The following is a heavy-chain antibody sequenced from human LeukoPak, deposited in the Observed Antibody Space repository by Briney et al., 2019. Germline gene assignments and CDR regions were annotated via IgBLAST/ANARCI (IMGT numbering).Heavy chain of an antibody. CDR2: IYHSGST. J-gene: IGHJ6*03. D-gene: IGHD3-22*01. CDR3: TRVSGYPYYYYYYYMDV. V-gene: IGHV4-38-2*02. CDR1: GYSISSGYY. Sequence: PSETLSLTCTVSGYSISSGYYWGWIRQPPGEGLECIGSIYHSGSTYYSPSLKSRVTISVDRSKHQFSLKLSSVTAADTAVYYCTRVSGYPYYYYYYYMDVWGKGTTVTVSS.